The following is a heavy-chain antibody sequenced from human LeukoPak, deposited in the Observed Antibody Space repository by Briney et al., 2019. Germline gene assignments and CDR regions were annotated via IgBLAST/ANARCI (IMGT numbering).Heavy chain of an antibody. CDR3: ARGQVFSGSYPFDY. J-gene: IGHJ4*02. CDR2: IYTSGST. CDR1: GGSISSYY. D-gene: IGHD1-26*01. Sequence: SETLSLTRTVSGGSISSYYWSWIRQPAGKGLEWIGRIYTSGSTNYNPSLKSRVTMSVDTSKNQFSLKLSSVTAADTAVYYCARGQVFSGSYPFDYWGQGTLVTVSS. V-gene: IGHV4-4*07.